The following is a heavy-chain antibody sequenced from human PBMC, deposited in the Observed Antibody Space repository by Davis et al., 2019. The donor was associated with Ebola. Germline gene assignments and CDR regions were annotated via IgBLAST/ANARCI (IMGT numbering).Heavy chain of an antibody. J-gene: IGHJ4*02. D-gene: IGHD3-3*01. Sequence: GESLKISCAASGFTFSSYWMSWVRQAPGKGLEWVAVISYDGSNKYYADSVKGRFTISRDNSKNSLYLQMNSLRAEDTAVYYCARDRRRDFWSGYYINYWGQGTLVTVSS. V-gene: IGHV3-30-3*01. CDR2: ISYDGSNK. CDR1: GFTFSSYW. CDR3: ARDRRRDFWSGYYINY.